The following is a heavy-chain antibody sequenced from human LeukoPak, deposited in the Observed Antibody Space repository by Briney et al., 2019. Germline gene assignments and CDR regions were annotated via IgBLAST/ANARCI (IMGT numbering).Heavy chain of an antibody. CDR2: INHSGST. V-gene: IGHV4-34*01. CDR1: GGSFSGYY. Sequence: SETLSLTCAVYGGSFSGYYWSWIRQPPGKGLEWIGEINHSGSTNYNPSLKSRVTISVDTSKNQFSLKLSSVTAADTAVYYCARGRRWLPQRWLVESVDYWGQGTLVTVSS. CDR3: ARGRRWLPQRWLVESVDY. D-gene: IGHD6-19*01. J-gene: IGHJ4*02.